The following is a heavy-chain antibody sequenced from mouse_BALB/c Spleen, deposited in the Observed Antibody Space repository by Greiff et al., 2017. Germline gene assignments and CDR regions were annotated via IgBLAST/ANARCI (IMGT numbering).Heavy chain of an antibody. D-gene: IGHD2-4*01. CDR3: ARRGATMITTFYYFDY. Sequence: VKLVESGAELARPGASVKMSCKASGYTFTSYTMHWVKQRPGQGLEWIGYINPSSGYTNYNQKFKDKATLTADKSSSTAYMQLSSLTSEDSAVYYCARRGATMITTFYYFDYWGQGTTRTVSS. CDR2: INPSSGYT. V-gene: IGHV1-4*01. J-gene: IGHJ2*01. CDR1: GYTFTSYT.